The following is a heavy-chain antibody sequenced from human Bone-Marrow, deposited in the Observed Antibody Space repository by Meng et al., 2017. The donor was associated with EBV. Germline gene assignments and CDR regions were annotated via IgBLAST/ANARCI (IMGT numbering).Heavy chain of an antibody. CDR3: ARDAGDGKQWLVRWVWFDP. D-gene: IGHD6-19*01. V-gene: IGHV3-21*01. Sequence: EGQLVESWGGLVKPGGSLRLSCAASGFTFSSYSMNWVRQAPGKGLEWVSSISSSSSYIYYADSVKGRFTISRDNAKNSLYLQMNSLRAEDTAVYYCARDAGDGKQWLVRWVWFDPWGQGTLVTVSS. CDR1: GFTFSSYS. J-gene: IGHJ5*02. CDR2: ISSSSSYI.